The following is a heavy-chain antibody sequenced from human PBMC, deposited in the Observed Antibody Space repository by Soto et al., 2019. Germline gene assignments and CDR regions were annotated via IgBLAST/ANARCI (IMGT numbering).Heavy chain of an antibody. J-gene: IGHJ6*02. CDR2: IWYDGSNK. CDR1: GFTFSSYG. V-gene: IGHV3-33*01. D-gene: IGHD1-1*01. Sequence: QVQLVESGGGVVQPGRSLRLSCAASGFTFSSYGMHWVRQAPGKGLEWVAVIWYDGSNKYYADSVKGRFTISRDNSKNTLDLQMNSLRAEDTAVYYCARDLRLHSTTYYYYGMDVWGQGTTVTVSS. CDR3: ARDLRLHSTTYYYYGMDV.